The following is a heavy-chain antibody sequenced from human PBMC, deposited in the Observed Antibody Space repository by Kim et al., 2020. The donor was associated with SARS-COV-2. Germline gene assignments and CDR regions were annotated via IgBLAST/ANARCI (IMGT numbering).Heavy chain of an antibody. V-gene: IGHV3-73*01. CDR3: SRQIRMGAPFDP. D-gene: IGHD1-26*01. CDR1: GFTFSDSA. CDR2: IRSKPNRYAT. Sequence: GGSLRLSCAASGFTFSDSAIHWVRQASGKGLEWVGRIRSKPNRYATAYAASVKGRFTISRDDSKNTAYLQMNSLKTEDTAVYYCSRQIRMGAPFDPWGQGTLVTVSS. J-gene: IGHJ5*02.